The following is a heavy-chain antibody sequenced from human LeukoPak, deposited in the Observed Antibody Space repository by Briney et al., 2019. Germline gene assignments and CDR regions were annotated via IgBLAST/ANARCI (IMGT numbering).Heavy chain of an antibody. D-gene: IGHD1-1*01. CDR1: RFTFSRHG. CDR3: VRDGMGTDGMDV. Sequence: GRSLRLSCAASRFTFSRHGMHWVRRAPGKGLEWVAVSWYDGSNKYYAESVSGRSTISRDDAKNTLYLQLNSLRAEDTAVYYCVRDGMGTDGMDVWGQGTTVIVSS. CDR2: SWYDGSNK. V-gene: IGHV3-33*01. J-gene: IGHJ6*02.